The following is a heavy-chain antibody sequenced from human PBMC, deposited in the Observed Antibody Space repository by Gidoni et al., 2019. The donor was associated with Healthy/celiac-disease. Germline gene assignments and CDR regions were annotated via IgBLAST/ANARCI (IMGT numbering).Heavy chain of an antibody. CDR2: IRGRGGST. D-gene: IGHD3-10*01. CDR1: GFTLSSYA. V-gene: IGHV3-23*01. CDR3: AKATKKITMVRGVIYYFDY. Sequence: EVQMLESGGGQVQPGGSLRLSCAASGFTLSSYAMSWVRQAPGKGLEWVSAIRGRGGSTYYADSVKGRFTISRDNSKITLYLQMNSLRAEDTAVYYCAKATKKITMVRGVIYYFDYWGQGTLVTVSS. J-gene: IGHJ4*02.